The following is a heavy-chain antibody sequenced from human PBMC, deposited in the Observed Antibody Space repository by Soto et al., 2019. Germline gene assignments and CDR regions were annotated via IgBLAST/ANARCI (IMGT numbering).Heavy chain of an antibody. D-gene: IGHD6-19*01. CDR3: ARLDKFTSGCS. V-gene: IGHV3-30-3*01. CDR2: ISYDGVNE. J-gene: IGHJ4*02. Sequence: QVQLVESGGGVVQPGRSLRLSCAASGFTFSSYAMHWVRQAPGKGLVWVATISYDGVNEYYADSVRGRFTVSRDNSENTIHLQLNTLRPEDTALFYCARLDKFTSGCSWGQGTLVTVSS. CDR1: GFTFSSYA.